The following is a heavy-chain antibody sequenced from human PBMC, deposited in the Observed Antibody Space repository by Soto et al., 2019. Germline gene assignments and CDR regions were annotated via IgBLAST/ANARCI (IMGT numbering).Heavy chain of an antibody. CDR2: ISNSGGNS. V-gene: IGHV3-23*01. CDR3: AKARGGYSYGVDNWFDP. Sequence: WGSLRLSCAASGFTFSSYAMSWVRQAPGKGLEWVSIISNSGGNSYYSDSVKGRFTVSRDNSKNTLFLQMNNLRAGDTAVYYCAKARGGYSYGVDNWFDPWGQGTLVTVSS. J-gene: IGHJ5*02. CDR1: GFTFSSYA. D-gene: IGHD5-18*01.